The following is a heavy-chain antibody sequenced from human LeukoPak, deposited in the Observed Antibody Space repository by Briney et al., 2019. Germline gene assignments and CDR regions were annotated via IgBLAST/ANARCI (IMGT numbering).Heavy chain of an antibody. D-gene: IGHD6-25*01. CDR3: AKDGSSAGYYYYMDV. V-gene: IGHV3-30*02. Sequence: GGSLRLSCAASGFTFSSYGMHWVRQAPGKGLEWVGFIRYDGSNKYYADSVKGRFTISRDNSKNTLYLQMNSLRAEDTAVYYCAKDGSSAGYYYYMDVWGKGTTVTVSS. J-gene: IGHJ6*03. CDR2: IRYDGSNK. CDR1: GFTFSSYG.